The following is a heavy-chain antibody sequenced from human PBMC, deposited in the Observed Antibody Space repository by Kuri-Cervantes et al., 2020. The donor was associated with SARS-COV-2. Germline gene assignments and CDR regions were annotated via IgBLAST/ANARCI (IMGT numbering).Heavy chain of an antibody. CDR3: ARGTLVPYYYDALDV. D-gene: IGHD3-3*01. J-gene: IGHJ6*02. V-gene: IGHV3-7*04. Sequence: SCAISGSTFSIFWMTWVRQAPGKGLEWVANINQDGSEKSYVDSVKGRFTISRDNAKNSLYLQMNSLRAEDTAVYYCARGTLVPYYYDALDVWGQGTTVTVSS. CDR2: INQDGSEK. CDR1: GSTFSIFW.